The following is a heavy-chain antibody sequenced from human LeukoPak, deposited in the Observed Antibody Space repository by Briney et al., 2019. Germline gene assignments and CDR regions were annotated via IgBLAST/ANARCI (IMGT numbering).Heavy chain of an antibody. Sequence: SETLSLTCTVSGGSISSYYWSWIRQPPGKGLEWIGYIYYSGSTNYNPPLKSRVTISVDTSKNQFSLKLSSVTAADTAVYYCARNRGRLPGAYWGQGTLVTVSS. V-gene: IGHV4-59*01. CDR2: IYYSGST. J-gene: IGHJ4*02. CDR3: ARNRGRLPGAY. D-gene: IGHD2-15*01. CDR1: GGSISSYY.